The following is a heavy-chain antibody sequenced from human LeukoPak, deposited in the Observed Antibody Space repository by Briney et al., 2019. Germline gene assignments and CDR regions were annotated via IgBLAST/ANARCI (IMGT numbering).Heavy chain of an antibody. D-gene: IGHD3-3*01. CDR2: IYYSGST. CDR3: ARGITIFEVLVTFYHKNNWFDP. V-gene: IGHV4-39*01. Sequence: SETLSLTCTVSGGSISSSCYYWGWIRQPPGKGLEWIGSIYYSGSTYYNPSLKSRVTISVDTPKNQCSLKLSSVTAADTAVYYCARGITIFEVLVTFYHKNNWFDPWGQGTLVTVSS. J-gene: IGHJ5*02. CDR1: GGSISSSCYY.